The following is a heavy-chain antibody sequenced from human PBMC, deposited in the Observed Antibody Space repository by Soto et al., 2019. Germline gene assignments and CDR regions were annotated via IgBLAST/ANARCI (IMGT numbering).Heavy chain of an antibody. CDR2: IYVTGAV. CDR1: GAALNSGNYY. Sequence: SETLSLTCSVSGAALNSGNYYWSWIRQVPGKGLEWIGHIYVTGAVDYNPSLRDRITISQDTSERQFSLNLRLVTAADTAVYYCARLRIATNNYKWFGPWGQGTLVTVSS. CDR3: ARLRIATNNYKWFGP. J-gene: IGHJ5*02. D-gene: IGHD2-21*01. V-gene: IGHV4-31*03.